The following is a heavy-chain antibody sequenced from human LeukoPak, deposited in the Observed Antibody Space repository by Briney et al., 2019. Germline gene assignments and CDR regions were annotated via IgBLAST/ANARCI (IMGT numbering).Heavy chain of an antibody. CDR2: ITAGGDYT. Sequence: GGSLRLSCAASGFTFSSYAMTWVRQAPGKALEWVSTITAGGDYTYYADSVKGRFTISRDNSKNTLYLQMNSLRDEDTAVYYCVKVKFEGSDYYPHGSSFDYWGQGSLVTVSS. CDR1: GFTFSSYA. D-gene: IGHD3-22*01. V-gene: IGHV3-23*01. J-gene: IGHJ4*02. CDR3: VKVKFEGSDYYPHGSSFDY.